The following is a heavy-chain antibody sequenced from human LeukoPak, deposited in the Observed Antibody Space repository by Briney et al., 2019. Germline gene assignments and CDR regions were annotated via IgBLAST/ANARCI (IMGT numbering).Heavy chain of an antibody. J-gene: IGHJ6*03. CDR3: ARDQRGYCSSTSCYLIPSGGYYYYMDV. CDR1: GYTFRSYS. Sequence: GGSLRLSCAASGYTFRSYSMTWVRQAPGKGLEWVSSISSSSSYIYNADSVKGRFTISRDNAKNSLYLQMNSLRAEDTAVYYCARDQRGYCSSTSCYLIPSGGYYYYMDVWGKGTTVTVSS. D-gene: IGHD2-2*01. CDR2: ISSSSSYI. V-gene: IGHV3-21*01.